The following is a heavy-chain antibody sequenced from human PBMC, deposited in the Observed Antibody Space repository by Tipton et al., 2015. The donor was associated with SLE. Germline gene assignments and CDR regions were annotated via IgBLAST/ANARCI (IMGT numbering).Heavy chain of an antibody. Sequence: QLVQSGAEVKKPGSSVKVSCKASGGNFNTSAISWVRQAPGQGLEWMGGIIPILGTANYAQKFKGRVTITADESTRTAYMELSSLRSEDTAVYYCARATSDYVGMDVWGQGTTVTVSS. CDR2: IIPILGTA. V-gene: IGHV1-69*01. CDR1: GGNFNTSA. CDR3: ARATSDYVGMDV. J-gene: IGHJ6*02.